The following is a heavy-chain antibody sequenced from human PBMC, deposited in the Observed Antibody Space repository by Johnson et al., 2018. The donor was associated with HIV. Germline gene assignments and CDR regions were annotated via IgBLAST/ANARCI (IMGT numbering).Heavy chain of an antibody. D-gene: IGHD6-13*01. CDR3: AGYSSSWYDAFDI. J-gene: IGHJ3*02. CDR2: ISWNSGSI. Sequence: QLVESGGALVQPGGSLRLSCAASGFTVSSNSMTWVRQAPGKGLEWVSGISWNSGSIGYADSVKGRFTISRDNAKNSLYLQMNSLRAEDTALYYCAGYSSSWYDAFDIWGQGTMVTVSS. CDR1: GFTVSSNS. V-gene: IGHV3-9*01.